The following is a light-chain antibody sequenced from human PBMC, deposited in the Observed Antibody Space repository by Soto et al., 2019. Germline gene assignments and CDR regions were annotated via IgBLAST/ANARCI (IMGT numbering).Light chain of an antibody. J-gene: IGLJ1*01. CDR3: GTWDSSLSVPFV. CDR1: SSNIGNNY. CDR2: DNN. Sequence: QSVLTQPPSVSAAPGQKVTISCSGSSSNIGNNYVSWYQQLPGTAPKLLIYDNNKRPSGIPDRFSGSKSGTSATLGITRLQTGDEADYYCGTWDSSLSVPFVFGTGTKVTVL. V-gene: IGLV1-51*01.